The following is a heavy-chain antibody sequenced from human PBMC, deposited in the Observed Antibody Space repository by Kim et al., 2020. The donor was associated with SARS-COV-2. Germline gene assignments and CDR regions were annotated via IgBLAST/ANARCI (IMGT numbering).Heavy chain of an antibody. CDR2: IYYSGST. Sequence: SETLSLTCTVSGGSISSGGYYSSWIRQHPGKGLEWIGYIYYSGSTYYNPSLKSRVTISVDTSKNQFSLKLSSVTAADTAVYYCARYGDYSSWFDPWGQGTLVTVSS. CDR1: GGSISSGGYY. CDR3: ARYGDYSSWFDP. V-gene: IGHV4-31*03. D-gene: IGHD4-17*01. J-gene: IGHJ5*02.